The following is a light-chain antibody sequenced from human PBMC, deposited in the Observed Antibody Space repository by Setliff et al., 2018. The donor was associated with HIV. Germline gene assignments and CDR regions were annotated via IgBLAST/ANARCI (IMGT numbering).Light chain of an antibody. V-gene: IGLV7-43*01. CDR3: LLYYGCGWV. J-gene: IGLJ3*02. CDR2: STN. CDR1: TGAVTSSYY. Sequence: QAVVTQEPSLTVSPGGTVTLTCASTTGAVTSSYYANWFQQKPGQAPRVLIYSTNKKNSWTPARFSGSLLGGKAALTLSGVQPEDEAEYYCLLYYGCGWVFGGGTKVTVL.